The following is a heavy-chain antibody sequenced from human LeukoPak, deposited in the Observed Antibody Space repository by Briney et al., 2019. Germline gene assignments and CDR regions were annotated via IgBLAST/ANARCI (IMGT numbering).Heavy chain of an antibody. CDR1: GGSISRYY. CDR3: AREYYDFWSGLYYYYYYMDV. J-gene: IGHJ6*03. CDR2: IYYSGST. D-gene: IGHD3-3*01. Sequence: PSETLSLTCTVSGGSISRYYWSWLRQPPGKGLEWIGSIYYSGSTYYNPSLKSRVTISVDTSKNQFSLKLSSVTAADTAVYYCAREYYDFWSGLYYYYYYMDVWGKGTTVTVSS. V-gene: IGHV4-59*05.